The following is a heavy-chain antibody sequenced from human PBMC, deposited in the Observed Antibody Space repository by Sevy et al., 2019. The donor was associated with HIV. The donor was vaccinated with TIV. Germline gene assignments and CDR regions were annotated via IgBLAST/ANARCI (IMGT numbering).Heavy chain of an antibody. CDR3: AGYSSSWYPNWFDP. D-gene: IGHD6-13*01. J-gene: IGHJ5*02. CDR2: IKQDGSEK. CDR1: GFTFSSYW. Sequence: GGSLRLSCAASGFTFSSYWMSWVRQAPGKGLEWVANIKQDGSEKYYVDSVKGRFTISRDNAKNSLYLQMNSLRAEDTAVYYCAGYSSSWYPNWFDPLGQGTLVTVSS. V-gene: IGHV3-7*03.